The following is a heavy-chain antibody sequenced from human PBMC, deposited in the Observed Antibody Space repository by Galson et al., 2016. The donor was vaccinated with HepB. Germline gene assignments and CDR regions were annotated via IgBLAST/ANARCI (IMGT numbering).Heavy chain of an antibody. D-gene: IGHD2-21*02. CDR3: TRDDSYGLDV. V-gene: IGHV3-74*01. Sequence: SLRLSCAASDFTFSGRWMHWVRQVPGKGLVWVSYINADGTSTTYADSVKGRFTISRDNAKNTVHLQMNSLRAEDTAIYYCTRDDSYGLDVWAKGPQSPSR. CDR2: INADGTST. CDR1: DFTFSGRW. J-gene: IGHJ6*02.